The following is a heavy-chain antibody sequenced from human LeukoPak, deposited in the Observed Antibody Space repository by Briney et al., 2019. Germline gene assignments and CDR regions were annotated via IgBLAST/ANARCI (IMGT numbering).Heavy chain of an antibody. CDR2: IYYSGST. CDR3: ARHVIMGATTSYYYGMDV. D-gene: IGHD1-26*01. CDR1: GGPISSYY. J-gene: IGHJ6*02. V-gene: IGHV4-59*08. Sequence: PSETLSLTCTVSGGPISSYYWNWIRQPPGKGLEWIGYIYYSGSTNYNPSFKSRVTISVDTSKNQFSLKLSSVTAADTAVYYCARHVIMGATTSYYYGMDVWGQGTTVTVSS.